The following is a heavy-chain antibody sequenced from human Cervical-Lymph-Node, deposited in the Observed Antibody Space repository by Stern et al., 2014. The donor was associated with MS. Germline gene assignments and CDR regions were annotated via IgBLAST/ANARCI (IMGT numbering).Heavy chain of an antibody. CDR3: ARVYYDFWNTYNYYYHGMDV. CDR1: GFSFSSYG. V-gene: IGHV3-33*01. CDR2: IWYDGSNK. Sequence: QVQLVQSGGGVVQPGRSLRLSCAASGFSFSSYGMHWVRQAPGKGLEWVAVIWYDGSNKYYVDSVKGRFTISRDDSKNTLYLQMNSLRAEDTAVYYCARVYYDFWNTYNYYYHGMDVWGQGTTVTVSS. D-gene: IGHD3-3*01. J-gene: IGHJ6*02.